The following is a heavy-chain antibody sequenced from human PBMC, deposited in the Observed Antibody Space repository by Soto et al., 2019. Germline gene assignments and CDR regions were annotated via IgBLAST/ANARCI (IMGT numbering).Heavy chain of an antibody. Sequence: GGSLRLSCAASGFTFRNYWMSWVRQAPGKGLEWVANIKGDGSERHYVDSVKGRFTISRDNAKNSLFLQMNSLIVEDTAVYYCARDGCTSASCDIYGMDVWGQGTTVTVSS. CDR2: IKGDGSER. CDR1: GFTFRNYW. V-gene: IGHV3-7*03. J-gene: IGHJ6*02. CDR3: ARDGCTSASCDIYGMDV. D-gene: IGHD2-2*02.